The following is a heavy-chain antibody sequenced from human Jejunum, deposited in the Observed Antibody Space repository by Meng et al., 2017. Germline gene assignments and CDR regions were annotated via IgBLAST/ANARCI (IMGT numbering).Heavy chain of an antibody. J-gene: IGHJ4*02. CDR2: IYHGGNT. D-gene: IGHD2-2*01. V-gene: IGHV4-4*02. Sequence: QVQLQESGPGLVKPSGTLSRTCAVSGGYINKENWWSWVRQSPERGLEWIGEIYHGGNTNYNPSLKRRVTMSVDESTNQMSLKLTSVTAADTAVYYCVRGEFAMLARFDFWGRGILVTVSS. CDR1: GGYINKENW. CDR3: VRGEFAMLARFDF.